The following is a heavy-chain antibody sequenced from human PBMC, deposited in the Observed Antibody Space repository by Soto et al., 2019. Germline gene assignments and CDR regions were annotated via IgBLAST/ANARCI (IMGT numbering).Heavy chain of an antibody. CDR3: AKGGYCTNGVCYFDNWFDP. D-gene: IGHD2-8*01. J-gene: IGHJ5*02. Sequence: GGSLRLSCAAPGFTFSSYAMSWVRQAPGKGLEWVSAISGSGGSTYYADSVKGRFTISRDNFKNTLYLQMNSLRAEDTAVYYCAKGGYCTNGVCYFDNWFDPWGQGTLVTVSS. V-gene: IGHV3-23*01. CDR2: ISGSGGST. CDR1: GFTFSSYA.